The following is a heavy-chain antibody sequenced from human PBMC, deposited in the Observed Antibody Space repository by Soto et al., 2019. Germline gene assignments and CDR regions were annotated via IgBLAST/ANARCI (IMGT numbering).Heavy chain of an antibody. D-gene: IGHD6-6*01. CDR1: GYTFTNFA. V-gene: IGHV1-18*01. CDR2: VSANNGFT. J-gene: IGHJ5*01. Sequence: ASVKVSCKTSGYTFTNFALSWVRQAPGQGLEWIGFVSANNGFTHFAQKFQGRVSVKTDTSTNTVYLDLSSLSSDDTAVYYCARGGAARHLDSWGQGTPVTVSS. CDR3: ARGGAARHLDS.